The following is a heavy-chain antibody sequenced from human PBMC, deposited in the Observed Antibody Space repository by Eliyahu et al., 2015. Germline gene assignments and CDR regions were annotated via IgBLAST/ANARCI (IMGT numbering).Heavy chain of an antibody. D-gene: IGHD3-10*01. CDR3: ARVVTMVQGVIQSFFDY. J-gene: IGHJ4*02. CDR2: ISAYNGNT. Sequence: QVQLVQSGAEVKKPGASVKXXCKXSGYTFTSYGISWVRQAPGQGLEWMGWISAYNGNTXYAQKLQGRVTMTTDTSTSTAYMELRSLRSDDTAVYYCARVVTMVQGVIQSFFDYWGQGTLVTVSS. CDR1: GYTFTSYG. V-gene: IGHV1-18*01.